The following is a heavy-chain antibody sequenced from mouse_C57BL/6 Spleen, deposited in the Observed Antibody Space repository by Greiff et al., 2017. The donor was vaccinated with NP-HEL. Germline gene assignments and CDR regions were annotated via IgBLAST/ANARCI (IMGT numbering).Heavy chain of an antibody. CDR1: GFTFSDYG. D-gene: IGHD4-1*02. CDR3: AEGQLATGNFAC. CDR2: ISSGSSNI. Sequence: EVKLVESGGGLVKPGGSLKLSCAASGFTFSDYGMHWVRQAPEKGLEWVAYISSGSSNIYYADTVKGRFTISRDNAKNTLCLQMTSLRSEDTAMYYCAEGQLATGNFACWGQGTLVTVSA. V-gene: IGHV5-17*01. J-gene: IGHJ3*01.